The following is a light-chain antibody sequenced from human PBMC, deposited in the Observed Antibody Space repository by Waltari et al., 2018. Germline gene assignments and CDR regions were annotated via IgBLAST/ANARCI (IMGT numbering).Light chain of an antibody. CDR3: SSHAGNNNVL. Sequence: QSALTQPPSASGSPGQSVTIPCPGTSSDVGGYNYVSWYQQHPGKAPKHMIYEVSKRPSGVPDRFSGSKSGNTASLTVSGLQAEDEADYYCSSHAGNNNVLFGGGTKLTVL. CDR1: SSDVGGYNY. V-gene: IGLV2-8*01. CDR2: EVS. J-gene: IGLJ2*01.